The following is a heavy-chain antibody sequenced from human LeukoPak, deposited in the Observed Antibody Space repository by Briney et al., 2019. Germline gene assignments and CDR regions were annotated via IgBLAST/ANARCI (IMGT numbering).Heavy chain of an antibody. D-gene: IGHD6-6*01. J-gene: IGHJ4*02. CDR3: AKKWNEQLGPNYFDY. V-gene: IGHV3-23*01. CDR1: GFTFSSYA. CDR2: ISGSGGST. Sequence: GGSLRLSCAASGFTFSSYAMSWVHQAPGKGLEWVSAISGSGGSTYYADSVKGRFTISRDNSKNTLYLQMNSLRAEDTAVYYCAKKWNEQLGPNYFDYWGQGTLVTVSS.